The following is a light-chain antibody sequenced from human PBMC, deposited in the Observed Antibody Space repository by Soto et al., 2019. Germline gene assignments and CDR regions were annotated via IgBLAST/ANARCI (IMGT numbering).Light chain of an antibody. CDR3: KQSFSPPYT. J-gene: IGKJ2*01. V-gene: IGKV1-39*01. CDR2: ETS. Sequence: IQMTQSPSSLSASVGDRVTITCRASQSLSSRLTWYQQKPGEAPKLLIYETSSLHSGVPSRFSGSGSETEFTLTINSLQPEDFATYYCKQSFSPPYTFGQGTKLEIK. CDR1: QSLSSR.